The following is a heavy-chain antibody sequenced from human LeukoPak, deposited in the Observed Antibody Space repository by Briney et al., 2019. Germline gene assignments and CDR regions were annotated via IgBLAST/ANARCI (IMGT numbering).Heavy chain of an antibody. D-gene: IGHD4-17*01. V-gene: IGHV4-39*07. J-gene: IGHJ5*02. CDR3: ARDWMGLTTVTTVVLGWFDP. CDR1: GGSISSSSYY. CDR2: IYYSGST. Sequence: NPSETLSLTCTVSGGSISSSSYYWGWIRQPPGKGLEWIGSIYYSGSTYYNPSLKSRVTISVDTSKNQFSLKLSSVTAADTAVYYCARDWMGLTTVTTVVLGWFDPWGQGTLVTVSS.